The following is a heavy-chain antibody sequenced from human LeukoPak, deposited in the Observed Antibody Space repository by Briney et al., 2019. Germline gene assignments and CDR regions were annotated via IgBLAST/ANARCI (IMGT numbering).Heavy chain of an antibody. CDR1: GYTFTGYH. J-gene: IGHJ4*02. CDR3: ARGWEYSGSHEAIDY. V-gene: IGHV1-2*06. CDR2: INPNSGDT. Sequence: ASVKVSCKASGYTFTGYHMHWVRQAPGQGLEWMGRINPNSGDTNYAQKFQGRVTMTRDTSISTAYMELSRLRSDDTAVYYCARGWEYSGSHEAIDYWGQGTLVTVSS. D-gene: IGHD1-26*01.